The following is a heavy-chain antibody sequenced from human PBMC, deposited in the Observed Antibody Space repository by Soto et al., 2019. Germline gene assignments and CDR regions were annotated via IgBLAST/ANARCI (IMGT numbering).Heavy chain of an antibody. CDR2: IDVYGNSI. Sequence: EEQLVESGGTLVQPGGSLRLSCVASGFTFTNYWMHWVRQAPGKGLVWVSRIDVYGNSINYADSVRGRFTVSRNNAKNTVFLQMNSLKTEDTAVYYCARGGFHHGFDVWGQGTVVTVSS. J-gene: IGHJ3*01. D-gene: IGHD2-15*01. V-gene: IGHV3-74*01. CDR3: ARGGFHHGFDV. CDR1: GFTFTNYW.